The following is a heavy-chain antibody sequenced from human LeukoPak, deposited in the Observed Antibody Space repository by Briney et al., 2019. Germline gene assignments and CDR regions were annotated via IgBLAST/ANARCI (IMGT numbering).Heavy chain of an antibody. J-gene: IGHJ6*02. CDR3: ARASSGWIYGMDV. CDR1: GYTFTGYY. CDR2: INPNSGGT. D-gene: IGHD6-19*01. V-gene: IGHV1-2*04. Sequence: ASVNVSCKASGYTFTGYYMHWVRQAPGQGLEWMGWINPNSGGTNYAQKFQGWVTMTRDTSISTAYMELSRLRSDDTAVYYCARASSGWIYGMDVWGQGTTVTVSS.